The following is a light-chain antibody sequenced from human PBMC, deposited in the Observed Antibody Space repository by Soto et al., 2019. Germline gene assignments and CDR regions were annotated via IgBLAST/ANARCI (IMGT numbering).Light chain of an antibody. CDR3: SSYAGSILYV. J-gene: IGLJ1*01. CDR1: SSDVGCYNY. V-gene: IGLV2-8*01. Sequence: QSVLTQPPPPSGPPGQSVTISCTGTSSDVGCYNYVSWYQQHPGKAPKLMIYEVSKRPSGVPDRFSGSKSGNTASLTVSGLQAEDEADYHCSSYAGSILYVFGTGTKVTVL. CDR2: EVS.